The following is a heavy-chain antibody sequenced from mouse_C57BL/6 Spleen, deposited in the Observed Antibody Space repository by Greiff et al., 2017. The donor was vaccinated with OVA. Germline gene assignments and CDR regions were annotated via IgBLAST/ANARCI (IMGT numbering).Heavy chain of an antibody. CDR1: GYTFTDYE. CDR3: TSLLYYAMDY. CDR2: IDPETGGT. Sequence: QVQLQQSGAELVRPGASVTLSCKASGYTFTDYEMHWVKQTPVHGLEWIGAIDPETGGTAYNQKFKGKAILTADKSSSTAYMELSSLTSEDSAVYYCTSLLYYAMDYWGQGTSVTVSS. J-gene: IGHJ4*01. V-gene: IGHV1-15*01.